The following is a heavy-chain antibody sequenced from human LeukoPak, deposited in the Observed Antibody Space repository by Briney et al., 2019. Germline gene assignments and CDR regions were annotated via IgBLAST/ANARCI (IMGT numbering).Heavy chain of an antibody. J-gene: IGHJ6*02. CDR1: GYTFTGYY. Sequence: ASVKVSCKASGYTFTGYYMHWVRQAPGQGLEWMGWINPNSGGTNYAQKFQGWVTMTRDTSISTAYMELSRLRSDDTAVYYCARVSTVTTDYYRMDVWGQGTTVTVSS. D-gene: IGHD4-17*01. CDR2: INPNSGGT. V-gene: IGHV1-2*04. CDR3: ARVSTVTTDYYRMDV.